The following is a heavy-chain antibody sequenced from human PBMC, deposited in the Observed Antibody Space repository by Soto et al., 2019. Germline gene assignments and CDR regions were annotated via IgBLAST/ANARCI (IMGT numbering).Heavy chain of an antibody. J-gene: IGHJ5*02. CDR3: ARHAHRSYRRSWFDP. Sequence: GESLKISCKGSGYSFTSYWIGWVRQMPGKGLEWMGIIYPGDSDTRYSPSFQGQVTISADKSISTAYLQWSSLKASDTAMYYCARHAHRSYRRSWFDPWGQGTLVTVSS. D-gene: IGHD3-16*01. CDR2: IYPGDSDT. CDR1: GYSFTSYW. V-gene: IGHV5-51*01.